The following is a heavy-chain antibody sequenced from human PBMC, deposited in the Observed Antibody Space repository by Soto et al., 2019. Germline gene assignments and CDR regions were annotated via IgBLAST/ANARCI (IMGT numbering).Heavy chain of an antibody. CDR2: IYSGGST. CDR3: ARDTSEGYYGSWY. V-gene: IGHV3-66*01. CDR1: GFTVSSNY. Sequence: EVQLVESGGGLVQPGGSLRLSCAASGFTVSSNYMSWVRQAPGKGLEWVSVIYSGGSTYYADSVKGRFTISRDNSKNTLYLQMNSLRAEDTAVYYCARDTSEGYYGSWYWGQGTLVTVSS. J-gene: IGHJ4*02. D-gene: IGHD3-10*01.